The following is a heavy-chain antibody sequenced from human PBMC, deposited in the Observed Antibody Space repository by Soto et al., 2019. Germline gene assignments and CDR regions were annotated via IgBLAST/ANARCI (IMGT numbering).Heavy chain of an antibody. V-gene: IGHV4-4*02. CDR3: ARAGSAAADLDWFDP. Sequence: PSETLSLTCAVSGGSISSSNWWSWVRQPPGKGLEWIGEIYHSGSTNYNPSLKSRVTISVDKSKNQFSLKLSSVTAADTAVYYCARAGSAAADLDWFDPWGHGTLVTVSS. CDR1: GGSISSSNW. CDR2: IYHSGST. J-gene: IGHJ5*02. D-gene: IGHD6-13*01.